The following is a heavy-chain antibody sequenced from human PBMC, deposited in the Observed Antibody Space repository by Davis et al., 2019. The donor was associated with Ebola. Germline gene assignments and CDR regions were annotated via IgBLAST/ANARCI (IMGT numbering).Heavy chain of an antibody. D-gene: IGHD6-6*01. CDR1: GFTFSSYA. Sequence: GGSLRLSCAASGFTFSSYAMSWVRQAPGKGLEWVSAISGSGGSTYYADSVKGRFTISRDNSKNTLYLQMNSLRAEDTAVYYCAKDRGIAARGRNGMEVWGQGTTVTVSS. CDR3: AKDRGIAARGRNGMEV. CDR2: ISGSGGST. J-gene: IGHJ6*02. V-gene: IGHV3-23*01.